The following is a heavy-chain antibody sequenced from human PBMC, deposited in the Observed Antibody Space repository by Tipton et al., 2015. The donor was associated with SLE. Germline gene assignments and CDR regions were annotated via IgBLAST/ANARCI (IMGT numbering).Heavy chain of an antibody. Sequence: TLSLTCAVYGGSFSGYYWSWIRQPPGKGLEWIGEINHSGSTNYNPSLKSRVTISVDTSKNQFSLKLSSVTAADTAVYYCARGGYYYDTSGYPYWGQGTLVTVSS. D-gene: IGHD3-22*01. CDR1: GGSFSGYY. J-gene: IGHJ4*02. V-gene: IGHV4-34*01. CDR2: INHSGST. CDR3: ARGGYYYDTSGYPY.